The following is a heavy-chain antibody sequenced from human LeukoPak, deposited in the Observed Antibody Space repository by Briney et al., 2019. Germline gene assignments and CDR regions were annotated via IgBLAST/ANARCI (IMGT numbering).Heavy chain of an antibody. V-gene: IGHV3-23*01. J-gene: IGHJ4*02. CDR2: ISGSGGST. CDR3: ARDFHRRLYDSSGYYPY. CDR1: GFTSSSFA. D-gene: IGHD3-22*01. Sequence: PGGSLRLSCAASGFTSSSFAMSWVRQAPGKGLEWVSAISGSGGSTYYADSVKGRFTISRDNAKNSLYLQMNSLRAEDTAVYYCARDFHRRLYDSSGYYPYWGQGTLVTVSS.